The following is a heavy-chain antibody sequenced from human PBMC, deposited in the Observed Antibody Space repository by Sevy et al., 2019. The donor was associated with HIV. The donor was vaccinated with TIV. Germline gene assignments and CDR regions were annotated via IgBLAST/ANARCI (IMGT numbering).Heavy chain of an antibody. V-gene: IGHV3-11*01. CDR3: ASDALGYDIWSGYYHDAFDI. Sequence: PGGSLILSCAASGFTFSDYYMSWIRQAPGKGLEWVSYISSSGSTIYYADSVKGRFTISRDNANNSLYLQMNSPRAEDTAEYYFASDALGYDIWSGYYHDAFDIWGQGTMVTVSS. J-gene: IGHJ3*02. CDR2: ISSSGSTI. D-gene: IGHD3-3*01. CDR1: GFTFSDYY.